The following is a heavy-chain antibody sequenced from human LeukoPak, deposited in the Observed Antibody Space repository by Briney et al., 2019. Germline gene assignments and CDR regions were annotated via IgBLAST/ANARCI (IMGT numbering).Heavy chain of an antibody. CDR3: ARGRRIVVPAASQVDP. V-gene: IGHV1-2*02. Sequence: ASVKVSCKASGYTFTGYYMHWVRQAPGQGLEWMGWINPNSGGTSYAQKFQGRVTMTRDTSISTAYMELSSLRSDDTAVYYCARGRRIVVPAASQVDPWGQGTLVTVSS. D-gene: IGHD2-2*01. J-gene: IGHJ5*02. CDR1: GYTFTGYY. CDR2: INPNSGGT.